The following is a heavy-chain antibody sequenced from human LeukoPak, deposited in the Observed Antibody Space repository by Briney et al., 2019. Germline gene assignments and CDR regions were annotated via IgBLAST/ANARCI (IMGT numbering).Heavy chain of an antibody. V-gene: IGHV4-39*07. CDR1: GDSISSSSYY. Sequence: PSETLSLTCTVSGDSISSSSYYWAWIRQPPGKGLEWIGSINYSGNTYYNPSLKSRVTISVDTSKNQFSLKLSSVTAADTAVYYCAGGGGDYFDYWGQGTLVTVSS. CDR2: INYSGNT. J-gene: IGHJ4*02. CDR3: AGGGGDYFDY. D-gene: IGHD3-16*01.